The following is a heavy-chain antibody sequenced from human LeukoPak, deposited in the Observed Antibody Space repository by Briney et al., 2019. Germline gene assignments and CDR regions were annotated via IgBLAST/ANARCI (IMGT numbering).Heavy chain of an antibody. CDR3: AKDQVVVAATRYYYYYGMDV. D-gene: IGHD2-15*01. CDR2: ISYDGSNK. Sequence: GGSLRLSCAASGFTFSSYAMHWVRQAPGKGLEWVAVISYDGSNKYYADSVKGRFTISRDNSKNTLYLQMNSLRAEDTAVYYCAKDQVVVAATRYYYYYGMDVWGQGTTVTVSS. J-gene: IGHJ6*02. CDR1: GFTFSSYA. V-gene: IGHV3-30*04.